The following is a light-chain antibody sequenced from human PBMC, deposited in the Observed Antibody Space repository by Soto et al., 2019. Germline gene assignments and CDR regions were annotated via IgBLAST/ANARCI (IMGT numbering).Light chain of an antibody. CDR3: QLINSF. CDR1: QTSSKF. CDR2: AAS. Sequence: DIQLTQSPSLLSASVGDRVTITCRASQTSSKFLSWYQQKPGKAPKLLIYAASTLQDGVPSRFSCSGSGTEFTLTISSLQPEDFATYYCQLINSFFGGGTRVEI. J-gene: IGKJ4*01. V-gene: IGKV1-9*01.